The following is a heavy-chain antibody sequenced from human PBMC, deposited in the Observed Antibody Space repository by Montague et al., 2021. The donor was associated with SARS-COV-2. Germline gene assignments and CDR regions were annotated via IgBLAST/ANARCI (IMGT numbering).Heavy chain of an antibody. CDR1: GFTFSSYS. J-gene: IGHJ4*02. CDR2: ISSSSSYI. Sequence: CLRLSCAASGFTFSSYSMNWVRQAPGKGLEWVSSISSSSSYIYYADSVKGRFTISRDNAKNSLYLQMNSLRAEDTAVYYCARDVTMVRGVPFDYWGQGTLVTVSS. D-gene: IGHD3-10*01. CDR3: ARDVTMVRGVPFDY. V-gene: IGHV3-21*01.